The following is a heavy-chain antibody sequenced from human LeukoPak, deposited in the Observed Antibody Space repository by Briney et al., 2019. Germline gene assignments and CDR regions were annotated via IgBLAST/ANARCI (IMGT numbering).Heavy chain of an antibody. CDR2: INHSGST. CDR1: GGSFSGYY. D-gene: IGHD3-3*01. CDR3: ARSIRSFDY. Sequence: SETLSLTCAVYGGSFSGYYWSWIRQPPGKGLEWIGEINHSGSTNYNPSLKSRVTISVDTSKNQFSLKLSSVTAADTAVYYCARSIRSFDYWGQGTLVTVSS. J-gene: IGHJ4*02. V-gene: IGHV4-34*01.